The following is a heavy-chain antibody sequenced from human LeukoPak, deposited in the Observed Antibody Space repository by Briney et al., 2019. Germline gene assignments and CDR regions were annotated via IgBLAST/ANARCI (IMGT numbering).Heavy chain of an antibody. CDR3: VRNLAVAGTCFDS. Sequence: GGSLRLSCAASGFTFRNYWMSWVRQVPGTGLEWVANIKQDGSDRNYVTSVRGRFTISRDNAESSLYLQMNSLRVEDTAVYYCVRNLAVAGTCFDSWGQGTLVTVS. D-gene: IGHD6-19*01. CDR2: IKQDGSDR. J-gene: IGHJ4*02. V-gene: IGHV3-7*03. CDR1: GFTFRNYW.